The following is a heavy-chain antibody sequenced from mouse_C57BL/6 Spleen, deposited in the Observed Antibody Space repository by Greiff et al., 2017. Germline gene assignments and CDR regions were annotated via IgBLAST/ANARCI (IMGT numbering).Heavy chain of an antibody. Sequence: EVKLMESGAELVRPGASVKLSCTASGFNIKDDYMHWVKQRPEQGLEWIGWIDPENGDTEYASKFQGKATITADTSSNTAYLQLSSLTSEDTAVYYCTTGGSGSRFAYWGQGTLVTVSA. J-gene: IGHJ3*01. CDR2: IDPENGDT. CDR3: TTGGSGSRFAY. V-gene: IGHV14-4*01. D-gene: IGHD3-2*02. CDR1: GFNIKDDY.